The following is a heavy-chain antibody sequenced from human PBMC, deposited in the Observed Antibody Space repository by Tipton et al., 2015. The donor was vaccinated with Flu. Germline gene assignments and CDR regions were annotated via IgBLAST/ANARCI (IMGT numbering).Heavy chain of an antibody. J-gene: IGHJ4*02. CDR3: ARETVPGEFYVDS. D-gene: IGHD1-1*01. CDR1: GFTFGDYG. Sequence: SLRLSCTTSGFTFGDYGIIWVRQAPRKGLEWLSFIRSKGYVEKIDYAASVKGRFTMSRDDSKSIAYLQMNSLKIEDTGVYYCARETVPGEFYVDSWGQGTLVTVSS. V-gene: IGHV3-49*04. CDR2: IRSKGYVEKI.